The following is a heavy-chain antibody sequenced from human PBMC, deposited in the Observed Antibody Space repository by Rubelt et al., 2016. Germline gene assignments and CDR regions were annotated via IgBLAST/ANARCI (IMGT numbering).Heavy chain of an antibody. D-gene: IGHD2-21*02. V-gene: IGHV3-30-3*02. CDR3: AKRGGSREDVVVVAAPMY. CDR1: SSYA. CDR2: VSYDGSNK. Sequence: SSYAMHWVRQAPGKGLDWVAVVSYDGSNKFYADSVKGRFTISRDTSKNTLYLQMNSLRVDDTAVYYCAKRGGSREDVVVVAAPMYWGQGTLVTVSS. J-gene: IGHJ4*02.